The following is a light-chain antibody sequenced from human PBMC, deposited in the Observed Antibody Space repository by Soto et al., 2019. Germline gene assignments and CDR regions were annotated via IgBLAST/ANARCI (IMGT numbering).Light chain of an antibody. CDR2: DVS. V-gene: IGLV2-14*01. J-gene: IGLJ1*01. CDR3: SSYTSGSTPWV. Sequence: QSVLTQPASVSGSPGQSITIPCTGTSSDVGAYNYVSWYQQHPGKAPKLMICDVSDRPSGVSTRFSGSKSGNTASLTIPGLQAEDEADYYCSSYTSGSTPWVFGTGTKVTVL. CDR1: SSDVGAYNY.